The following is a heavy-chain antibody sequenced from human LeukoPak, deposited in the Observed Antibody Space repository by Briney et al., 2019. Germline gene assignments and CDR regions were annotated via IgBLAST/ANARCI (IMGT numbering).Heavy chain of an antibody. V-gene: IGHV1-18*01. CDR1: GGTFSSYA. CDR3: ARVRYCSSTSCPTRLANWFDP. Sequence: GASVKVSCKASGGTFSSYAISWVRQAPGQGLEWMGWISAYNGNTNYAQKLQGRVTMTTDTSTSTAYMELRSLRSDDTAVYYCARVRYCSSTSCPTRLANWFDPWGQGTLVTVSS. CDR2: ISAYNGNT. D-gene: IGHD2-2*01. J-gene: IGHJ5*02.